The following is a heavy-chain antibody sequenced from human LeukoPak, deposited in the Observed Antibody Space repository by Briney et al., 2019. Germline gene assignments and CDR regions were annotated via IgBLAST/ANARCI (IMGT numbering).Heavy chain of an antibody. CDR2: IRESGSEK. CDR1: GFTFSRHW. D-gene: IGHD5-18*01. Sequence: GGSLRLSCAASGFTFSRHWMTWVRQAPGKGLEWVASIRESGSEKYYVDSVKGRFTVSRDNDKNSLYLQMKSLSAGDTAVYYCARGPSYGDRVDFLDSWAQGTKVTVSS. V-gene: IGHV3-7*01. CDR3: ARGPSYGDRVDFLDS. J-gene: IGHJ4*02.